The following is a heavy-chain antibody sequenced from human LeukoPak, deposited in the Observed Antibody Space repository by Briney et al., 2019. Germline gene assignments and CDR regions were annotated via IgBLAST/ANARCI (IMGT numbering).Heavy chain of an antibody. CDR2: ISAYNGNT. CDR1: GYTFTSYG. V-gene: IGHV1-18*01. J-gene: IGHJ4*02. D-gene: IGHD6-6*01. CDR3: ARDWVMRSSSSGFLGY. Sequence: ASVKVSCKASGYTFTSYGISWVRQAPGQGLEWMGWISAYNGNTNYARKLQGRVTMTTDTSTSTAYMELRSLRSDDTAAYYCARDWVMRSSSSGFLGYWGQGTLVTVSS.